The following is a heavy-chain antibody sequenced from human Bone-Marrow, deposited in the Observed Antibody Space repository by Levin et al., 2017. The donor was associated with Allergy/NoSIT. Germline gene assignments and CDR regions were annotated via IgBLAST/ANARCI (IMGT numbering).Heavy chain of an antibody. CDR1: GFTFSSYW. V-gene: IGHV3-74*01. J-gene: IGHJ5*02. D-gene: IGHD2-2*01. Sequence: GGSLRLSCVGSGFTFSSYWMHWVRQVPGKELVWVSRINRDGTSTVYADFVKGRFTISRDNVESTLYLEMSSLRAEDTAVYFCARDPGAFCTSTNCPRSNWFDPWGQGTLVTVSS. CDR2: INRDGTST. CDR3: ARDPGAFCTSTNCPRSNWFDP.